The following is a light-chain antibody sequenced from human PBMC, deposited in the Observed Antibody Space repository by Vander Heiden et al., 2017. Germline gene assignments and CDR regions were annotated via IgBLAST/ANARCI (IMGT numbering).Light chain of an antibody. CDR3: MQPLQTPRT. V-gene: IGKV2-28*01. Sequence: VLTQSPLFLPVTPGVSASISCRSSQSLLYRDGNNYLDWYLQKPGQSPQLLIYLGSTRASGVPERFTGSGSGTDFALKITRVEAEDVGIYYCMQPLQTPRTFGQGTKVEI. CDR2: LGS. J-gene: IGKJ1*01. CDR1: QSLLYRDGNNY.